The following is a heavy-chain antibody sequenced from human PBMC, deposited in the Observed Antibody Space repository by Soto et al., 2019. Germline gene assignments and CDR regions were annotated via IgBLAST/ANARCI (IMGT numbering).Heavy chain of an antibody. D-gene: IGHD2-15*01. J-gene: IGHJ4*02. CDR1: GYTFTGYY. Sequence: QVQLVQSGAEVKKPGASVKVSCKASGYTFTGYYMHWVRQAPGQGLEWMGWINPNSGGTNYAQKFQGWVTMTRDTSISTAYMELSRLRSDDTAVYYRARSQYCSGGSCYSYYFDYWGQGTLVTVSS. CDR2: INPNSGGT. CDR3: ARSQYCSGGSCYSYYFDY. V-gene: IGHV1-2*04.